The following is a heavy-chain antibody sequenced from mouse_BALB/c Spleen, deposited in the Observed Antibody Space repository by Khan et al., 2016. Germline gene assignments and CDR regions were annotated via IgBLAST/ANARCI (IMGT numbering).Heavy chain of an antibody. CDR1: GHSIASGYY. J-gene: IGHJ2*01. Sequence: EVQLQESGPGLVKPSQSLSLTCSVTGHSIASGYYWNWIRQFPGNKLEWMGYISYDGSINYNPSLKNRISITRDTPKNQFFLKLNSVTTEDTATYYGAGAPYYFDYWGQGTTLTVSS. CDR3: AGAPYYFDY. CDR2: ISYDGSI. V-gene: IGHV3-6*02.